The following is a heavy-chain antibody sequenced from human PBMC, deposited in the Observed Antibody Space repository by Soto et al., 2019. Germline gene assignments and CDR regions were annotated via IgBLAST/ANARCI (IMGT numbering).Heavy chain of an antibody. CDR2: IYYSGST. D-gene: IGHD3-10*01. J-gene: IGHJ1*01. CDR1: GGSISSSSYY. Sequence: QLQLQESGPGLVKPSETLSLTCTVSGGSISSSSYYWGWIRQPPGKGLEWIGSIYYSGSTYYNPSLKSRVTISVDTSKNQFSLKLSSVTAADTAVYYCARTRPGGSGSYYNYFQHWGQGTLVTVSS. V-gene: IGHV4-39*01. CDR3: ARTRPGGSGSYYNYFQH.